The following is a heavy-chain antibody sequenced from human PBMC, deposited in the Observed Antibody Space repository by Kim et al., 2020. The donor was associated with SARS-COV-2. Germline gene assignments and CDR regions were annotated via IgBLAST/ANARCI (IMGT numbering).Heavy chain of an antibody. CDR2: FDPEDGET. D-gene: IGHD6-13*01. CDR3: ATTYSSDSSWYGGLFDF. J-gene: IGHJ4*01. Sequence: ASVKVSCKVSGYTLTELSMHWVRQAPGKGLEWMGSFDPEDGETIYAQKFQGRVTMTEDTSTDTAYMELSSLRSEDTAVYYCATTYSSDSSWYGGLFDFWGHGTLVTVSS. CDR1: GYTLTELS. V-gene: IGHV1-24*01.